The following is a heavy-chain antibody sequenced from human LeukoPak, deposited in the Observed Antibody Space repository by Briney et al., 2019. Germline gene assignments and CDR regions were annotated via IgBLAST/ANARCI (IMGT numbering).Heavy chain of an antibody. CDR1: GFPFSSYW. CDR2: IKQDGSKK. Sequence: GGSLRLSCVASGFPFSSYWMTWVRQAPGKGLEWVANIKQDGSKKSYVDSVKGRFTISRDNAKNSLYLQMNSLRAEDTAVYYCARDRWFRYCTNGVCSTGVYYYYGMDVWGQGTTVTVSS. CDR3: ARDRWFRYCTNGVCSTGVYYYYGMDV. D-gene: IGHD2-8*01. J-gene: IGHJ6*02. V-gene: IGHV3-7*03.